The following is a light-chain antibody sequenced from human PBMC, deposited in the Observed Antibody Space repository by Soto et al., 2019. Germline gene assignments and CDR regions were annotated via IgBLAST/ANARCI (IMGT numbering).Light chain of an antibody. Sequence: QSALTQPASVSGSPGQSITISCSGTTSDVGGYNLVSWYQQHTAKAPKLLIYEGTQRPSGVSSRFSGSKSGNTAYLTISGLQVEDEAEYFCFSFTTTSTHVFGTGTKVTVL. J-gene: IGLJ1*01. CDR2: EGT. CDR3: FSFTTTSTHV. CDR1: TSDVGGYNL. V-gene: IGLV2-14*02.